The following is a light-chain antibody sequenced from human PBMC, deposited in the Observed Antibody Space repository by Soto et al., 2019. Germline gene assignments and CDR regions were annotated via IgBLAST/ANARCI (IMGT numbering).Light chain of an antibody. J-gene: IGLJ2*01. Sequence: QLVLTQPPSASGTHGQRVTISCSGSSSNIGSNYVYWYQQLPGTAPKLLIYRNYQRPSGVPDRFSGSKSGTSASLAISGLRSEDEADYYCAAWDDSLSGVVFGGGTKLTVL. V-gene: IGLV1-47*01. CDR2: RNY. CDR3: AAWDDSLSGVV. CDR1: SSNIGSNY.